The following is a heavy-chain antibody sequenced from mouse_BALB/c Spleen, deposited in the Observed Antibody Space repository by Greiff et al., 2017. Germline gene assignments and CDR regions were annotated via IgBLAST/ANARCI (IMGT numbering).Heavy chain of an antibody. CDR1: GYSITSDYA. D-gene: IGHD2-4*01. J-gene: IGHJ2*01. V-gene: IGHV3-2*02. CDR2: ISYSGST. CDR3: ARSRYDYDEVLLDY. Sequence: EVKLMESGPGLVKPSQSLSLTCTVTGYSITSDYAWNWIRQFPGNKLEWMGYISYSGSTSYNPSLKSRISITRDTSKNQFFLQLNSVTTEDTATYYCARSRYDYDEVLLDYWGQGTTLTVSS.